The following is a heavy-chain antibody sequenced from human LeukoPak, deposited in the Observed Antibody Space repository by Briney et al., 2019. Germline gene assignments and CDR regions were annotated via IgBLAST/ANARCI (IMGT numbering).Heavy chain of an antibody. D-gene: IGHD2-2*01. CDR1: GASFSGHY. J-gene: IGHJ5*02. V-gene: IGHV4-34*01. CDR2: INPSGST. CDR3: ARRLTQYDCFDP. Sequence: SETLSLTCTVYGASFSGHYWTWIRQPPGKGLEWIGEINPSGSTNYNPSLKSRVTISVDTSKNEFSLKLRSVTPEDTAVYYCARRLTQYDCFDPWGQGILVTVSS.